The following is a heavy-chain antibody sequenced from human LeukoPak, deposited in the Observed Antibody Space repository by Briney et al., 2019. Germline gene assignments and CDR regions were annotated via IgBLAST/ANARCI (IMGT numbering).Heavy chain of an antibody. D-gene: IGHD2-2*01. CDR2: ISAYNGNT. Sequence: GASVKVSCKASGYTFTSYGISWVRQAPGQGLEWMGWISAYNGNTNYAQKLQGRVTMTTDTSTSTAYMELRSLRSDDTAVYYCARSPYCSSTSCYAGPDYYYYYMDVWGKGTTVTVSS. CDR3: ARSPYCSSTSCYAGPDYYYYYMDV. CDR1: GYTFTSYG. V-gene: IGHV1-18*01. J-gene: IGHJ6*03.